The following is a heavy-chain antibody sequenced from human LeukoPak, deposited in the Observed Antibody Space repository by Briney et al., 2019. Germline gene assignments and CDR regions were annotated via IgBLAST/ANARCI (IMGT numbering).Heavy chain of an antibody. Sequence: PGGSLRLSCAASGFTFSSYGMHWVRQAPGKGLEWVAFIRYDGSNKYYADSVKGRFTISRDNSKNTLYLQMNSLRAEDTAVYYCAKDHIRSMTTVPPGVDYWGREPLVPVSS. J-gene: IGHJ4*02. V-gene: IGHV3-30*02. CDR3: AKDHIRSMTTVPPGVDY. D-gene: IGHD4-17*01. CDR1: GFTFSSYG. CDR2: IRYDGSNK.